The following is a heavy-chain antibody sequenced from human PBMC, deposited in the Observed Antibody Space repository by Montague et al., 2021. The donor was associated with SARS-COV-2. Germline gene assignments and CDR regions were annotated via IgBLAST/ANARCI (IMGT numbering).Heavy chain of an antibody. J-gene: IGHJ4*02. CDR1: GGSFSAYY. D-gene: IGHD1-7*01. CDR3: SRTYRGTFDF. CDR2: INHSGTT. V-gene: IGHV4-34*01. Sequence: SETLSLTCAVYGGSFSAYYWSWIRQPPGRGLERIGEINHSGTTNYKSSLESRLSMSVDTSKNQFSLNLSSVTAADTAVYFCSRTYRGTFDFWGQGILVTVSS.